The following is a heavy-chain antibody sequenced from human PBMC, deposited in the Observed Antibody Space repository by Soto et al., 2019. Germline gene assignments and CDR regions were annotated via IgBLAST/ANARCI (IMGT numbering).Heavy chain of an antibody. CDR1: GFTFSSYA. Sequence: HPGGSLRLSCAASGFTFSSYAMHWVRQAPGKGLEWVAVISYDGSNKYYADSVKGRFTISRDNSKNTLYLQMNSLRAEDTAVYYCARERITIFGVPRGGYYYYGMDVWGQGTTVTVSS. J-gene: IGHJ6*02. D-gene: IGHD3-3*01. V-gene: IGHV3-30-3*01. CDR3: ARERITIFGVPRGGYYYYGMDV. CDR2: ISYDGSNK.